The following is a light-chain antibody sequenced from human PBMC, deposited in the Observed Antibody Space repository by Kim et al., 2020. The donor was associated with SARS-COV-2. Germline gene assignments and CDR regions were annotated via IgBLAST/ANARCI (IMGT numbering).Light chain of an antibody. Sequence: DIQMTQSPSSLSASIGDRVTITCRASQVISNDLAWFQQKPGKAPKSLIYAASRLQTGVPSKFSGNRSGTDFTLTISSLQPEDSATYFCQQHNTHPFTFGQGTKLEI. CDR3: QQHNTHPFT. V-gene: IGKV1-16*02. J-gene: IGKJ2*01. CDR2: AAS. CDR1: QVISND.